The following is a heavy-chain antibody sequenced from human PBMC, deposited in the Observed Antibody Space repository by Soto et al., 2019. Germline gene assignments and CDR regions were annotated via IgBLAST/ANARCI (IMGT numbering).Heavy chain of an antibody. J-gene: IGHJ4*02. V-gene: IGHV3-30-3*01. CDR3: ARGGRDGAEFEVDY. D-gene: IGHD4-17*01. Sequence: QVQLVESGGGVVQPGRSLRLSCAASGFTFSSYAMHWVRQAPGKGLEWVAVISYDGSNKYYADSVKGRFTISRDNSKKTLYLQRNSLRAEDTAVYYCARGGRDGAEFEVDYWGQGTLVTVSS. CDR1: GFTFSSYA. CDR2: ISYDGSNK.